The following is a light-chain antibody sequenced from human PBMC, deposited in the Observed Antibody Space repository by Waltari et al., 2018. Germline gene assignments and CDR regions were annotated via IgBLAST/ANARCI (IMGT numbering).Light chain of an antibody. Sequence: DLTQPPSVSVSPGQTASITCSGEKLGDTYVSWYQQKPGQSPFLVINQDEKRPSGIHDPFAASNSGNTATLTISGTQAVDEADYYCQTWDSSTVLFGGGTKVTVL. V-gene: IGLV3-1*01. CDR1: KLGDTY. J-gene: IGLJ2*01. CDR3: QTWDSSTVL. CDR2: QDE.